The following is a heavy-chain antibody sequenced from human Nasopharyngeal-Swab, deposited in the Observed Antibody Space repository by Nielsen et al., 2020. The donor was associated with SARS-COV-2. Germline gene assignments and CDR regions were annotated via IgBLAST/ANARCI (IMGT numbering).Heavy chain of an antibody. Sequence: SETLSLTCAVSGGSISSSNWWSWVRQPPGKGLEWIGEIYHSGSTNYNPSLKSRVTISVDKSKNQFSLKLSSVTAADTAVYYCARNSPTDYGDYQSDFDYWGQGTLVTVSS. J-gene: IGHJ4*02. V-gene: IGHV4-4*02. CDR3: ARNSPTDYGDYQSDFDY. CDR1: GGSISSSNW. CDR2: IYHSGST. D-gene: IGHD4-17*01.